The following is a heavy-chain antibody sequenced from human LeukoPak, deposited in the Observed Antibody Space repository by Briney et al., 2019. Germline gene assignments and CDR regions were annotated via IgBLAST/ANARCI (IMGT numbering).Heavy chain of an antibody. CDR3: ARDKGDDILTGSPYFDY. CDR2: IRSSSSYI. D-gene: IGHD3-9*01. V-gene: IGHV3-21*01. Sequence: GGSLRLSCAASGFTFSSYSMNWVRQAPGKGLEWVSSIRSSSSYIYYADSVKGRFTISRDNAKNSLYLQMNSLRAEDTAVYYCARDKGDDILTGSPYFDYWGQGTLVTVSS. CDR1: GFTFSSYS. J-gene: IGHJ4*02.